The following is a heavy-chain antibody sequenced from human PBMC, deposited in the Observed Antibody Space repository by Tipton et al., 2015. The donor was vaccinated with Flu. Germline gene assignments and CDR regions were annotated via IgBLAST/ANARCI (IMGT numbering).Heavy chain of an antibody. CDR3: ARDLRGYRGYTGGDAFDV. J-gene: IGHJ3*01. CDR2: IYYSGST. D-gene: IGHD5-12*01. V-gene: IGHV4-59*12. Sequence: TLSLTCTVSGGSISSYYWSWLRQPPGKGLEWIGYIYYSGSTNYNPSLKSRVTISVDTSKNQFSLKLSSVTAADTAVYYCARDLRGYRGYTGGDAFDVWGQGTMVTVSS. CDR1: GGSISSYY.